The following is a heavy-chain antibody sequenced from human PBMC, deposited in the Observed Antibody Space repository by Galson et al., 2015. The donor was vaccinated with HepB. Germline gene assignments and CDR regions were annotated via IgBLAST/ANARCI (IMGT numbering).Heavy chain of an antibody. Sequence: SVKVSCKASGYTFTSYAMHWVRQAPGQRLEWMGWINTGNGNTKYSQKFQDRVTITRDTSASTAYMELSSLRSEDTTVYYCARLLAMVTGPLDHWGQGTLVTVSS. CDR2: INTGNGNT. CDR1: GYTFTSYA. J-gene: IGHJ4*02. D-gene: IGHD5-18*01. V-gene: IGHV1-3*04. CDR3: ARLLAMVTGPLDH.